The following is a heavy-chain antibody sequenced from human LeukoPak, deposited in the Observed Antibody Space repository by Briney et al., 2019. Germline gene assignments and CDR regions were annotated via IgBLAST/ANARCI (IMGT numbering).Heavy chain of an antibody. CDR1: GFTFSSYG. V-gene: IGHV3-33*01. CDR2: IWYDGSNK. CDR3: ARDYSGKYTVDY. D-gene: IGHD1-26*01. Sequence: PGGSLRLSCAASGFTFSSYGMHWVRQAPGRGLEWVAVIWYDGSNKYYADSVKGRFTISRDNSKNTLYLQMNSLRAEDTAVYYCARDYSGKYTVDYWGQGTLVTVSS. J-gene: IGHJ4*02.